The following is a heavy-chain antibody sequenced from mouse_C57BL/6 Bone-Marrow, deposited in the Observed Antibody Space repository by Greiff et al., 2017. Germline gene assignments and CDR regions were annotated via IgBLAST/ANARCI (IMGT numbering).Heavy chain of an antibody. D-gene: IGHD6-1*01. Sequence: EVQLQQSGPELVKPGASVKMSCKASGYTFSDYNMHWVKQSHGKSLEWIGYINPNNGGTSYNQKFKGKATLTVNKSSSTAYMELRSLTSEDSAVYYCASPLLTSYYFDYWGQGTTLTVSS. V-gene: IGHV1-22*01. CDR3: ASPLLTSYYFDY. CDR2: INPNNGGT. CDR1: GYTFSDYN. J-gene: IGHJ2*01.